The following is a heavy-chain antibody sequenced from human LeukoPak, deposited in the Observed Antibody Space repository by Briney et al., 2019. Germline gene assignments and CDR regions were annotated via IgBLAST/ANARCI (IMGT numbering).Heavy chain of an antibody. CDR3: ATLTRITGTSRPHY. CDR1: GYTFTGYY. Sequence: GASVKVSCKASGYTFTGYYMHWVRQAPGQGLEWMGRINPNSGGTNYAQKFQGRVTKTRDTSIGTAYMELSRLRSDDTAVYYCATLTRITGTSRPHYWGQGTLVTVSS. V-gene: IGHV1-2*06. J-gene: IGHJ4*02. D-gene: IGHD1-20*01. CDR2: INPNSGGT.